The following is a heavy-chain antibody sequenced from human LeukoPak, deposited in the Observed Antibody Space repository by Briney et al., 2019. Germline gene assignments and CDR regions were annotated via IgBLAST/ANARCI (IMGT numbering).Heavy chain of an antibody. Sequence: SETLSLTCTVAGASINSYYWSWIRQPPGKGLEWIGYIYTSETTKYNPSLRSRVSISIDTSKNQFSLRLSSMTAADTAVYYCARHRSPSSLSYFDIWGQGTLVIVSS. D-gene: IGHD6-19*01. CDR3: ARHRSPSSLSYFDI. CDR1: GASINSYY. J-gene: IGHJ4*02. CDR2: IYTSETT. V-gene: IGHV4-4*09.